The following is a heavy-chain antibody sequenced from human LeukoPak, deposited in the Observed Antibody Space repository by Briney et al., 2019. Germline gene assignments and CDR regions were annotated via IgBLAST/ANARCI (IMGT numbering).Heavy chain of an antibody. J-gene: IGHJ4*02. CDR3: AKSRHPYNWNGGAFFDY. CDR2: IRYDGSNK. Sequence: GGSLRLSCAASGFTFSSYGMHWVRQAPGKGLEWVAFIRYDGSNKYYADSVRGRFTISRDNSKNTLYLHMNSLRPEDTAVYYCAKSRHPYNWNGGAFFDYWGQGTLVTVSS. CDR1: GFTFSSYG. D-gene: IGHD1-20*01. V-gene: IGHV3-30*02.